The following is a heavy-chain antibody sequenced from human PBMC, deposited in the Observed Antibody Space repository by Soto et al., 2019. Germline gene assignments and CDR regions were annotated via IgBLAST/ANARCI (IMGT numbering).Heavy chain of an antibody. Sequence: PGESLKISCEGSGYSVTNSWIGWVRQMPGKGLECMGIIYPGDSDTRYSPSFQGQVTISADKSISTAYLQRSSLKAPDTAMYYCAKGMDNYYYGIDVCSQRNTVPVSS. CDR3: AKGMDNYYYGIDV. CDR2: IYPGDSDT. V-gene: IGHV5-51*01. D-gene: IGHD6-13*01. J-gene: IGHJ6*02. CDR1: GYSVTNSW.